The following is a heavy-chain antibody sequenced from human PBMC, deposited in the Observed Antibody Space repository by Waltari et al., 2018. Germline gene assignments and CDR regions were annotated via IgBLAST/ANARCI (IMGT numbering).Heavy chain of an antibody. Sequence: QLQLQESGPGLVKPSETLSLTCTVSGGSISSSSHYWGWIRQPPGKGLEWIGSIYYSGSTYYNPSLKSRVTISVDTSKNQFSLKLSSVTAADTAVYYCARLSSSWYWFDPWGQGTLVTVSS. CDR2: IYYSGST. V-gene: IGHV4-39*01. J-gene: IGHJ5*02. CDR3: ARLSSSWYWFDP. D-gene: IGHD6-13*01. CDR1: GGSISSSSHY.